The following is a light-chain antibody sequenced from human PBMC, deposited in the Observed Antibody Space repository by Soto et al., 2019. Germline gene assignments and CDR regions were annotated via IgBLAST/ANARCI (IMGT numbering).Light chain of an antibody. J-gene: IGKJ2*01. V-gene: IGKV3-20*01. CDR2: GAS. CDR1: QSITTSY. Sequence: EIVLTQSPGTLSLSPGERATLSCRASQSITTSYLAWYQQKPGQAPRLLIYGASRRATDIPDRFSGSGSGAEFTLTISSLQSEDFAIYYCQQYRDWPFTFGQGTKLEIK. CDR3: QQYRDWPFT.